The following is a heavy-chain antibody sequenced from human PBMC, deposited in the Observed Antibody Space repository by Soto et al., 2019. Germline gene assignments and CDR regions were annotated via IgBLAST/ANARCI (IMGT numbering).Heavy chain of an antibody. J-gene: IGHJ4*02. CDR2: ISSSSSYI. D-gene: IGHD6-13*01. V-gene: IGHV3-21*01. Sequence: GGSLRLSCAASGFTFSSYSMNWVRQAPGKGLEWVSSISSSSSYIYYADSVKGRFTISRDNAKNSLYLQMNSLRAEDTAVYYCARADSSSWYSPYWGQGTLVTVSS. CDR3: ARADSSSWYSPY. CDR1: GFTFSSYS.